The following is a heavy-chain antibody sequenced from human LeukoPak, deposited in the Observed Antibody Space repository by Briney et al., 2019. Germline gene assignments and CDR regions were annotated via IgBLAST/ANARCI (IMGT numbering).Heavy chain of an antibody. J-gene: IGHJ4*02. CDR3: ARVYSEFDY. CDR2: IYPGDSDT. CDR1: GYSFTTYW. V-gene: IGHV5-51*01. D-gene: IGHD3-9*01. Sequence: GESLKISCKGSGYSFTTYWIAWVRQMPGKGLEWMGIIYPGDSDTRYSPSFQGQVTMSADKSINTAYLQWSSLKASDTAMYFCARVYSEFDYWGQGTLVTVSS.